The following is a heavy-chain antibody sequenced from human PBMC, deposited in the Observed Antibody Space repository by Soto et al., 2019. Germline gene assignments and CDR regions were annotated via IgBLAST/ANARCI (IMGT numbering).Heavy chain of an antibody. CDR3: GRQPGHCGSTTCFGYYSVDV. D-gene: IGHD2-2*01. V-gene: IGHV4-39*01. Sequence: PSETLSLTCSVSGGSISSSSYSWGWIRQPPGKGLEWIGTIYYSGSTHYNPSLEGRVPISADTPNNQLSLRLSSVTAADTAVYYCGRQPGHCGSTTCFGYYSVDVWGQGTTVTVSS. CDR2: IYYSGST. J-gene: IGHJ6*02. CDR1: GGSISSSSYS.